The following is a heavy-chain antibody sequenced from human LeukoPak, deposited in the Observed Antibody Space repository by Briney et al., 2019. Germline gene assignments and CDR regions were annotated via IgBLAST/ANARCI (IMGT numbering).Heavy chain of an antibody. Sequence: ASVKVSCKASGYTFTSYYMHWVRQAPGQGLEWMGIINPSGGSTSYAQKFQGRVTMTRDMSTSTVYMELSSLRSEDTAVYYCARVRITMVRGVILDYWGQGTLVTVSS. CDR1: GYTFTSYY. CDR2: INPSGGST. D-gene: IGHD3-10*01. CDR3: ARVRITMVRGVILDY. V-gene: IGHV1-46*01. J-gene: IGHJ4*02.